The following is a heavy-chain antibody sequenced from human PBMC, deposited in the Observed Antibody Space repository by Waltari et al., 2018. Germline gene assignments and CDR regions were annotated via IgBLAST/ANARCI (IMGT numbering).Heavy chain of an antibody. CDR1: YYYMSIVNL. D-gene: IGHD3-3*01. CDR3: ARGYQRSDLWGAYHYFDY. V-gene: IGHV4-38-2*01. J-gene: IGHJ4*02. CDR2: IYTSGSD. Sequence: QVQLQEAGPGLVKPPEDLSLDGAVSYYYMSIVNLWGLLRQPPGKGLEWIGSIYTSGSDYYNQSLKSRVTMSVDTSMNQFSLKLSSVTTADTAIYYCARGYQRSDLWGAYHYFDYWGQGALVTVSS.